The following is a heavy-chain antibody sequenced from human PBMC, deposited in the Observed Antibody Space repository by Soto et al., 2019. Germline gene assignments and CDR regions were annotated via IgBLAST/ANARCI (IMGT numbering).Heavy chain of an antibody. CDR2: INGDGSNT. V-gene: IGHV3-74*01. D-gene: IGHD4-4*01. Sequence: EVQLVESGGGLVQPGGSLRLSCAAAGFTFSSYWMHWVRQAPGKGLVWVSLINGDGSNTFYADSVKGRFTISIDNAKNTVYLQMNSLRAEDTAVYYCARGIQYRYGMDVWGQGTTVTVSS. CDR3: ARGIQYRYGMDV. CDR1: GFTFSSYW. J-gene: IGHJ6*02.